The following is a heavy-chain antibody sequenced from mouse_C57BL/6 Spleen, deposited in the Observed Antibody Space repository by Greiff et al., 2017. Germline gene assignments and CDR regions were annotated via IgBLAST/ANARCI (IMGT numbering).Heavy chain of an antibody. CDR3: ARDYGGSYGYAMDY. CDR2: IDPANGNT. J-gene: IGHJ4*01. Sequence: EVKLQESVAELVRPGASVKLSCTASGFNITNTYMHWVKQRPEQGLEWIGRIDPANGNTKYAPKFQGKATITADTSSNTAYLQLSSLTSEEAAIYYCARDYGGSYGYAMDYWGQGTSVTVSS. CDR1: GFNITNTY. D-gene: IGHD1-1*01. V-gene: IGHV14-3*01.